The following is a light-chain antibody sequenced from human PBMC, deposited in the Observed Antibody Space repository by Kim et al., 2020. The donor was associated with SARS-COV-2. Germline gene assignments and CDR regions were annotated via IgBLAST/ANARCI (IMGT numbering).Light chain of an antibody. J-gene: IGKJ1*01. CDR2: GAS. CDR1: QSISTN. CDR3: QQYNYWPWT. Sequence: PGERVTLSCRASQSISTNLGWYQQKPGQAPRLLIYGASTRATGIPARFSSSGSGTEFTLTISSLQSEDFAVYCCQQYNYWPWTFGQGTKVEIK. V-gene: IGKV3-15*01.